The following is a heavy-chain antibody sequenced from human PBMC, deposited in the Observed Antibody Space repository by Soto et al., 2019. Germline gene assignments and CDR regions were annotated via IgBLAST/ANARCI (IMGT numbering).Heavy chain of an antibody. CDR3: ASGYSGSLALDY. D-gene: IGHD5-12*01. Sequence: QVQLVESGGGVVQPGRSLRLSCAASGFTFSSYGMHWVRQAPGKGLEWVAVIWYDGSNKYYADSVKGRFTISRDNSKNTLYLQMNSLRAEDTAVYYCASGYSGSLALDYWGQGTLVTVSS. CDR1: GFTFSSYG. V-gene: IGHV3-33*01. CDR2: IWYDGSNK. J-gene: IGHJ4*02.